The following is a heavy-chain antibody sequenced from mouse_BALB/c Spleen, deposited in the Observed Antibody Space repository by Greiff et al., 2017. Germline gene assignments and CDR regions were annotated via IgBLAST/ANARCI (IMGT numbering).Heavy chain of an antibody. CDR3: ARPLTATYAMDY. D-gene: IGHD1-2*01. CDR2: ISSGGSYT. CDR1: GFTFSSYG. J-gene: IGHJ4*01. Sequence: EVQGVESGGDLVKPGGSLKLSCAASGFTFSSYGMSWVRQTPDKRLEWVATISSGGSYTYYPDSVKGRFTISRDNAKNTLYLQMSSLKSEDTAMYYCARPLTATYAMDYWGQGTSVTVSS. V-gene: IGHV5-6*01.